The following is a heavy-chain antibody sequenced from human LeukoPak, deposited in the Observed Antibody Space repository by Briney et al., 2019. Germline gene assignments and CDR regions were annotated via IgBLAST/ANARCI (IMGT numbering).Heavy chain of an antibody. V-gene: IGHV4-61*08. D-gene: IGHD6-6*01. CDR1: GGSISSGDYY. J-gene: IGHJ5*02. CDR2: IYTSGST. Sequence: SETLSLTCTVSGGSISSGDYYWSWIRQPPGKGLEWIGYIYTSGSTSYNPSLKSRVTISVDTSKKQFSLKLRSVTAADTAVYYCARHRVLLSSFDPWGQGTLVTVSS. CDR3: ARHRVLLSSFDP.